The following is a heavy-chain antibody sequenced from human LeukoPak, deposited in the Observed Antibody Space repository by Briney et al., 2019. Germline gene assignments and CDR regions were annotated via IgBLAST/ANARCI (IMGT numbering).Heavy chain of an antibody. D-gene: IGHD3-9*01. CDR1: GFTVSSNY. CDR2: IYSGGST. Sequence: GGSLRLSCAASGFTVSSNYMSWVRQAPGKGLEWVSVIYSGGSTYYADSVKGRFTISRDNSKNKLYLQMNILRAEDTAVDYCARGSVDYDILTGWVPAHFDYWGQGTLVTVSS. V-gene: IGHV3-53*01. J-gene: IGHJ4*02. CDR3: ARGSVDYDILTGWVPAHFDY.